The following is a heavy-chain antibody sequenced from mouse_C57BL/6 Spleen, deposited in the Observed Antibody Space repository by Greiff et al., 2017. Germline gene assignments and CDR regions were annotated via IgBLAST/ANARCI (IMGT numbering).Heavy chain of an antibody. Sequence: QVQLQQPGPELVKPGASVKLSCKASGYTFTSYWMHWVKQRPGQGLEWIGNLNPSNGGTNYNEEFKSKATLTVDKSASTASMQLSSLTSADSAVYYCARVYDSNNGDYWGQGTTLTVSS. CDR2: LNPSNGGT. D-gene: IGHD2-5*01. CDR3: ARVYDSNNGDY. J-gene: IGHJ2*01. V-gene: IGHV1-53*01. CDR1: GYTFTSYW.